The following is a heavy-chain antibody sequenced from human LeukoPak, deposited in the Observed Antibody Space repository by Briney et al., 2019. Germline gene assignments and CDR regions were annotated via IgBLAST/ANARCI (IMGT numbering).Heavy chain of an antibody. J-gene: IGHJ4*02. CDR1: GGSFSGYY. D-gene: IGHD6-13*01. V-gene: IGHV4-34*01. CDR3: ARSRSSSWYRGPPVDY. CDR2: INHSGST. Sequence: PSETLSLTCAVYGGSFSGYYWSWIRQPPGKGLEWIGEINHSGSTNYNPSLKSRVTISVDTSKNQFSLQLNSVTPEDTAVYYCARSRSSSWYRGPPVDYWGQGTLVTVSS.